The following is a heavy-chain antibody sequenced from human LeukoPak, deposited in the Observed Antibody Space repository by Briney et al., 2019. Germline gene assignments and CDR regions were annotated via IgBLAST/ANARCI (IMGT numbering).Heavy chain of an antibody. V-gene: IGHV1-2*02. J-gene: IGHJ4*02. CDR2: INPNSGGT. Sequence: GASVTVSCKASGYTFTGYYMHWVRPAPGQGLEWMGWINPNSGGTNYSQKFQGRVTMTRATSISTAYMELSRLRSDDTAVYYCARVIFGVVSLGYFDYWGQGTLVTVSS. D-gene: IGHD3-3*01. CDR1: GYTFTGYY. CDR3: ARVIFGVVSLGYFDY.